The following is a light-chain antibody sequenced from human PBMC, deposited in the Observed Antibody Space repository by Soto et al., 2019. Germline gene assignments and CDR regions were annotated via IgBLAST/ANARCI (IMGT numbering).Light chain of an antibody. Sequence: QSVLTQPASVSGSPGQSITISCTGTSSDIGAHDDVSWYQQHPGKVPKLLIYGVTDRPSGISNRFSGSKSGNVASLTISGLQAEDEADYYCCSYTGDLTPYVFGTGTK. CDR1: SSDIGAHDD. J-gene: IGLJ1*01. CDR3: CSYTGDLTPYV. V-gene: IGLV2-14*03. CDR2: GVT.